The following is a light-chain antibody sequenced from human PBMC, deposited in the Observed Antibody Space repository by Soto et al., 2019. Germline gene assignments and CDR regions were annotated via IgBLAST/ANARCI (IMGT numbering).Light chain of an antibody. V-gene: IGKV1-5*01. CDR2: DAS. CDR1: QSISSW. CDR3: QQYNSYPYT. Sequence: DILMTQSPSTLSVSVGDRVTITCRASQSISSWLAWYQQKPGKAPKLLIYDASSLETGFPSRFSGSGSGTEFTLTISSLQPDDFATYYCQQYNSYPYTFGQGTKLEIK. J-gene: IGKJ2*01.